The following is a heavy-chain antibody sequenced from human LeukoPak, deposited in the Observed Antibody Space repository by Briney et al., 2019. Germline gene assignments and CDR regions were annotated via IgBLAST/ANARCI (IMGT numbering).Heavy chain of an antibody. V-gene: IGHV4-30-2*02. CDR1: GGSISSGNDH. CDR3: ATVQQLVPEAPNKYFQH. J-gene: IGHJ1*01. CDR2: IYHTGST. Sequence: SQTLSLTCTVSGGSISSGNDHWSWIRQPPGKGLEWIGYIYHTGSTYYNPSLKSRVTISVDTSKNQFSLKLSSVTAADTAVYYCATVQQLVPEAPNKYFQHWGQGTLVTVSS. D-gene: IGHD6-13*01.